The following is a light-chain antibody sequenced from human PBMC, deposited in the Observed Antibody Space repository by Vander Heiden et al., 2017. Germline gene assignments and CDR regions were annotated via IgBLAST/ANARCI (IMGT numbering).Light chain of an antibody. CDR3: ASWDSSLSGVV. Sequence: QSVLTQPPSVPAAPGQKVTISCSGSSSNIANNYVSWYQHLPGTAPKLLIYENNKRPSGIPDRFSGSKSGASATLGITGLQTGDEADYYCASWDSSLSGVVFGGGTKLTVL. V-gene: IGLV1-51*02. CDR2: ENN. CDR1: SSNIANNY. J-gene: IGLJ2*01.